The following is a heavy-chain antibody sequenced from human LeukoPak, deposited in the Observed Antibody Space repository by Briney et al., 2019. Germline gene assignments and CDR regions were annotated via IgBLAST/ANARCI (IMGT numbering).Heavy chain of an antibody. Sequence: GGSLRLSCAASGIIFSNYAMHWVRQGPGKGLECISTISSDGGSTYYANSVKGRFTISRDNSKYTLYLQMGSLRAEDMAVYYCARGRQGAKTRYFDLWGRGTRVTVSS. CDR1: GIIFSNYA. V-gene: IGHV3-64*01. J-gene: IGHJ2*01. CDR2: ISSDGGST. CDR3: ARGRQGAKTRYFDL. D-gene: IGHD1-26*01.